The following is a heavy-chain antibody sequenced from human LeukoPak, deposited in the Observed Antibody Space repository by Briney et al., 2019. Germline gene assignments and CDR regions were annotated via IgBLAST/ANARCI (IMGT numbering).Heavy chain of an antibody. CDR1: GFSFNNYE. J-gene: IGHJ4*02. CDR2: ISSSGSTI. D-gene: IGHD1-14*01. Sequence: GGSLRLSCAASGFSFNNYEMNWVRQAPGQGLEWVSYISSSGSTIYYADSMKGRFTISRDNAKNSLYLQMNSLRAEDTAVYYCAGLNHDYWGQGTLVTVSS. V-gene: IGHV3-48*03. CDR3: AGLNHDY.